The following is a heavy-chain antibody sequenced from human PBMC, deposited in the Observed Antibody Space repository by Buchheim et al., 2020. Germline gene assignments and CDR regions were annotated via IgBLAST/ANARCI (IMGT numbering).Heavy chain of an antibody. J-gene: IGHJ4*02. CDR1: GFTFSSYG. V-gene: IGHV3-30*18. D-gene: IGHD3-22*01. CDR2: ISYDGSNK. Sequence: QVQLVESGGGVVQPGRSLRLSCAASGFTFSSYGMHWVRQAPGKGLEWVAVISYDGSNKYYADSVKGRFTISRDNSKNTLYLQMNSLRAEDTAVYYCAKSKLDQYSGSSGYYFDYWGQGT. CDR3: AKSKLDQYSGSSGYYFDY.